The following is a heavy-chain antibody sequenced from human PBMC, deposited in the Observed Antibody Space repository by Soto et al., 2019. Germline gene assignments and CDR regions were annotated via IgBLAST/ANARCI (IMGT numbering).Heavy chain of an antibody. CDR3: ARVSGSYYYGMDV. V-gene: IGHV4-4*02. J-gene: IGHJ6*02. CDR2: IYHSGST. Sequence: QVQLQESGPGLVKPSGTLSLTCAVSGGSISSSYWWSWVRQPPGKGLEWIGEIYHSGSTNYNTSLKSRVTISVDKSKNQSSLQGTSVTAADTAVYYCARVSGSYYYGMDVWGQGTTVTVSS. CDR1: GGSISSSYW.